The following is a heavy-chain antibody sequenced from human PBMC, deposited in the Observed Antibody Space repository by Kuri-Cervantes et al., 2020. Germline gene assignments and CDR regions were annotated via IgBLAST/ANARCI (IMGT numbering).Heavy chain of an antibody. V-gene: IGHV4-39*01. Sequence: SETLSLTCAVYGGSFSGYYWGWIRQPPRKGLEWIGSIYYSGSTYYNPSLKSRVTISVDTSKNQFSLKLSSVTAADTAVYYCARLPRGVGVSWFEPVGITGIYWGQGTLVTVSS. CDR2: IYYSGST. CDR3: ARLPRGVGVSWFEPVGITGIY. D-gene: IGHD3-10*01. J-gene: IGHJ4*02. CDR1: GGSFSGYY.